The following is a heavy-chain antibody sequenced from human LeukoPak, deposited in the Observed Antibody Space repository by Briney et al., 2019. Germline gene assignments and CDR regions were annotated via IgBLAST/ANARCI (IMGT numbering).Heavy chain of an antibody. Sequence: PSETLSLTCAVSGGSISSSNWWSWVRQPPGKGLEWIGEIYRSGSTNYNPSLKSRVTISVDTSKNQFSLKLSSVTAADTAVYYCARVTINHHPPYWYFDLWGRGTLVTVSS. D-gene: IGHD1-14*01. J-gene: IGHJ2*01. CDR2: IYRSGST. CDR3: ARVTINHHPPYWYFDL. V-gene: IGHV4-4*02. CDR1: GGSISSSNW.